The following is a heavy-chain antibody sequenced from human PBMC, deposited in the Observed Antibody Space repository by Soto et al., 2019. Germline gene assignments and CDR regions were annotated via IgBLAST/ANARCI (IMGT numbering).Heavy chain of an antibody. CDR3: ARDEWKDSSSWYTPLFDY. D-gene: IGHD6-13*01. J-gene: IGHJ4*02. V-gene: IGHV3-30-3*01. Sequence: PGGSLRLSCAASGFTFSSYAMHWVRQAPGKGLEWVAVISYDGSNKYYADSVKGRFTISRDNSKNTLYLQMNSLRAEDTAVYYCARDEWKDSSSWYTPLFDYWGQGTLVTVSS. CDR1: GFTFSSYA. CDR2: ISYDGSNK.